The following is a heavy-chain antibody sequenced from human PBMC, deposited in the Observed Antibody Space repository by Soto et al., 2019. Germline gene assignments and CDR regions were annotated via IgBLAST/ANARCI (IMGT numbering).Heavy chain of an antibody. D-gene: IGHD6-13*01. CDR1: GFTFSNAW. V-gene: IGHV3-15*01. CDR3: PPDHTHSSSWYEYFQH. Sequence: GGSLRLSCAASGFTFSNAWMSWVRQAPGKGLEWVGRIKSKTDGGTTDYAAPVKGRFTISRDDSKNTLYLQMNSLKTEDTAMYYCPPDHTHSSSWYEYFQHWGQGTLVTVSS. CDR2: IKSKTDGGTT. J-gene: IGHJ1*01.